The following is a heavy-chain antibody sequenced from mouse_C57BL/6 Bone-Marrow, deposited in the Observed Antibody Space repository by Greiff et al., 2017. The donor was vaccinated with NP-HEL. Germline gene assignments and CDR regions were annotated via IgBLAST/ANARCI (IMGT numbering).Heavy chain of an antibody. D-gene: IGHD1-1*02. CDR1: GFSLSTFGMG. CDR3: ARIDRGSPFAY. Sequence: QVTLKESGPGILQPSQTLSLTCSFSGFSLSTFGMGVGWIRQPSGKGLEWLAHIWWDDDKYYNPALRSRVTISNDTSNNQVFLKIANVDTEDTATYYCARIDRGSPFAYWGQGTLVTVSA. J-gene: IGHJ3*01. CDR2: IWWDDDK. V-gene: IGHV8-8*01.